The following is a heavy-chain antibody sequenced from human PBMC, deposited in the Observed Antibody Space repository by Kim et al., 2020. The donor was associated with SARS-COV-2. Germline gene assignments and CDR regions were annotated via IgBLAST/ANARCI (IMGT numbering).Heavy chain of an antibody. J-gene: IGHJ4*02. CDR3: ARDRTTVVTPFDY. Sequence: YAQKLQGRVTMTTDTSTSTAYMELRSLRSDDTAVYYCARDRTTVVTPFDYWGQGTLVTVSS. V-gene: IGHV1-18*01. D-gene: IGHD4-17*01.